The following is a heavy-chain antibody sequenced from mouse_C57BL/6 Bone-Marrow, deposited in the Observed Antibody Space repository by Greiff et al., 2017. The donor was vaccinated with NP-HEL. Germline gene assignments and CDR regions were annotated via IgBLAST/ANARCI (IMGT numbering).Heavy chain of an antibody. CDR2: IYPGSGST. Sequence: QVQLQQPGAELVKPGASVKMSCKASGYTFTSYWITWVKQRPGQGLEWIGDIYPGSGSTNYNEKFKSKATLTVDTSSSTAYMQLSSLTSEDSAVYDCARFYYGSSYVYFDYWGQGTTLTVSS. CDR3: ARFYYGSSYVYFDY. D-gene: IGHD1-1*01. V-gene: IGHV1-55*01. CDR1: GYTFTSYW. J-gene: IGHJ2*01.